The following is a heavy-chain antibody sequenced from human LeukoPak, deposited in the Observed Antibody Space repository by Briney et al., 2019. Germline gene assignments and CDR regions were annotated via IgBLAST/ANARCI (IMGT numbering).Heavy chain of an antibody. J-gene: IGHJ4*02. D-gene: IGHD2-15*01. V-gene: IGHV3-23*01. Sequence: GGSLRLSCGASGFTFSSYAMSWIRQAPGKGLEWVSAISGNSGSTYYADSVKGRFTISRDNSKNTLYLQMDSLRAEDTAVYYCAKAVTPGGGPRDYWGQGTLVTVSS. CDR3: AKAVTPGGGPRDY. CDR1: GFTFSSYA. CDR2: ISGNSGST.